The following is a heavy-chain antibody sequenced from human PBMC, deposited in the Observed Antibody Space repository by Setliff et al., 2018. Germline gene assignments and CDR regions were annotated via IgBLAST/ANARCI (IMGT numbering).Heavy chain of an antibody. CDR1: GGSFSGYY. V-gene: IGHV4-34*01. J-gene: IGHJ4*02. CDR2: INHSGST. D-gene: IGHD5-12*01. Sequence: KTSETLSLTCVVYGGSFSGYYWSWIRQPPGKGLEWIGEINHSGSTNYNPSLKSRVTISVDTSKNQFSLKLSSVTAADTAVYYCARSEGRRDGYNWWGQGTLVTVSS. CDR3: ARSEGRRDGYNW.